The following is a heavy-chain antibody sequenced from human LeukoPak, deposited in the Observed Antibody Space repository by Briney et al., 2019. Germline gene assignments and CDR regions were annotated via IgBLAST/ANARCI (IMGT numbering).Heavy chain of an antibody. CDR2: ISSSSSYI. D-gene: IGHD3-3*01. Sequence: GGSLRLSCAASGFTFSSYSMNWVRQAPGKGLEWVSSISSSSSYIYYADSVKGRFTISRDNAKNSLYLQMNSLRAEDTAVYYCASLYDFRRPEYDYWGQGTLVTVSS. V-gene: IGHV3-21*01. CDR1: GFTFSSYS. CDR3: ASLYDFRRPEYDY. J-gene: IGHJ4*02.